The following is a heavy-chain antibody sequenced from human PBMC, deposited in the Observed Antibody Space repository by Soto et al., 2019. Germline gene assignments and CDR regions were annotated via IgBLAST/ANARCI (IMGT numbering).Heavy chain of an antibody. D-gene: IGHD2-8*02. CDR2: IFDSGTA. V-gene: IGHV4-31*02. CDR3: AREVSWPGAFDH. CDR1: GGSISSLNDY. J-gene: IGHJ5*02. Sequence: QVQLEQSGPGLVKPSQTLSLTCKISGGSISSLNDYWRWIRQSPGEGLEWIGYIFDSGTAHYNPFLTGRVRISGETSQSRFSLTIQSVTVADTAVYYCAREVSWPGAFDHWGQGILVTVSS.